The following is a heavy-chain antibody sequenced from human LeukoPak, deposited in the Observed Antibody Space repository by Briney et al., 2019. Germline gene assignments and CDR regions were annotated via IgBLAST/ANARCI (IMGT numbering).Heavy chain of an antibody. CDR2: IYTSGST. CDR3: ARDGDRRFLEWYYYYMDV. CDR1: GGSISSDSYY. J-gene: IGHJ6*03. D-gene: IGHD3-3*01. V-gene: IGHV4-61*02. Sequence: PSETLSLTCTVSGGSISSDSYYWSWIRQPAGKGLEWIGRIYTSGSTNYNPSLKSRVTISVDTSKNQFSLKLSSVTAADTAVYYCARDGDRRFLEWYYYYMDVWGKGTTVTVSS.